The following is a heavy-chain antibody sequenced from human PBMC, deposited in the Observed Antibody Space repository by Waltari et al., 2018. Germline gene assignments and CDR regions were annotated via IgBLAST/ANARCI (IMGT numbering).Heavy chain of an antibody. D-gene: IGHD5-12*01. Sequence: QVQLVQSGAEVKKPGSSVKVSCKASGGTFSSYALSWVRQAPGPGLEWMGGISPIFGTANYAQKFQGRVTITADESTSTAYMELSSLRSEDTAVYYCAQMATIPTGDDYWGQGTLVTVSS. CDR3: AQMATIPTGDDY. J-gene: IGHJ4*02. V-gene: IGHV1-69*13. CDR2: ISPIFGTA. CDR1: GGTFSSYA.